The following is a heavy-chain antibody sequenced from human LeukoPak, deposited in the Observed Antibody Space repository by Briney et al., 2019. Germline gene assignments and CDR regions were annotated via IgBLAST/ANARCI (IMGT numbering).Heavy chain of an antibody. CDR2: TYYRSKWYD. J-gene: IGHJ4*02. Sequence: SQTLSLTFAISGDSVSSNSAAWNWIRQSPSRGLEWLGRTYYRSKWYDDYAVSVKSRITINPDTSLNQFSLHLNSVTPEDTAVYYCVRYSSAPRVFDYWGQGTLVTVSS. V-gene: IGHV6-1*01. CDR1: GDSVSSNSAA. CDR3: VRYSSAPRVFDY. D-gene: IGHD6-19*01.